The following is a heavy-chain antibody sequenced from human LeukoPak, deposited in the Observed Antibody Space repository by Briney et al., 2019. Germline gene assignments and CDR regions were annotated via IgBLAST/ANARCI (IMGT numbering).Heavy chain of an antibody. CDR1: GSTFSNYW. CDR3: ARDRDAGYSSGWSDY. Sequence: TGGSLRLSCAASGSTFSNYWMTWVRQSPGKGLEWVANIKQDGSEMHYVDFVKGRFTISRDNGKNSLYLQMNSLRAEDTAVYYCARDRDAGYSSGWSDYWGQGTLVTVSS. CDR2: IKQDGSEM. J-gene: IGHJ4*02. V-gene: IGHV3-7*03. D-gene: IGHD6-19*01.